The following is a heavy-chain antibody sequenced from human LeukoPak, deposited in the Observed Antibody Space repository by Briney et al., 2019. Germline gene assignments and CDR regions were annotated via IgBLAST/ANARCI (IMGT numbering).Heavy chain of an antibody. CDR2: ISSSSSTI. V-gene: IGHV3-48*01. CDR1: GFTFSSYS. J-gene: IGHJ5*02. D-gene: IGHD3-3*01. Sequence: GGSLRLSCAASGFTFSSYSMNWVRQAPGKGLEWVSYISSSSSTIYYADSVKGRFTISRDNAKNSLYLQMNSLRAEDTAVYYCARTHFPYHDFWSGYSWFDPWGQGTLVTVSS. CDR3: ARTHFPYHDFWSGYSWFDP.